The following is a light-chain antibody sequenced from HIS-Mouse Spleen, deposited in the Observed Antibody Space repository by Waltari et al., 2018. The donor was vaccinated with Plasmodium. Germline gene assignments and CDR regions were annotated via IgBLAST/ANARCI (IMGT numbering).Light chain of an antibody. J-gene: IGKJ3*01. CDR1: QSVSSSY. V-gene: IGKV3-20*01. Sequence: EIVLTQSPGTLSLSPGERATLSCRASQSVSSSYLAWDQQKPGQAPRLLIDGASSSATGIPDRFSGSGSGTDFTLTISRLEPEDFAVYYCQQYGSSRFTFGPGTKVDIK. CDR3: QQYGSSRFT. CDR2: GAS.